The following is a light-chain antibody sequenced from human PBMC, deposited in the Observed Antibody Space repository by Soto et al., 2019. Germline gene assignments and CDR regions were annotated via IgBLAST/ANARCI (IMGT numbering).Light chain of an antibody. J-gene: IGKJ1*01. V-gene: IGKV3-15*01. CDR1: QSLTNN. CDR3: QQYNYWPGT. Sequence: EIVLTQSPGTLSSSPGERVTLSCRASQSLTNNFLAWYQQKPGQAPRLLISGASTRATGITDRFSGSGSGTEFTLTINSLQSEDFAVYYCQQYNYWPGTFGQGTKVEIK. CDR2: GAS.